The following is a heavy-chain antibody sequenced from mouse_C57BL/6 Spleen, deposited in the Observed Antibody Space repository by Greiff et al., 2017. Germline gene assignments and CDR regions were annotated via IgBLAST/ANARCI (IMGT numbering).Heavy chain of an antibody. CDR2: IDPETGGT. CDR3: TRSNYGVLFDY. D-gene: IGHD2-5*01. CDR1: GYTFTDYE. V-gene: IGHV1-15*01. Sequence: QVQLQQSGAELVRPGASVTLSCKASGYTFTDYEMHWVKQTPVHGLEWIGAIDPETGGTAYNQKFKGKAILTAAKSSSTAYMELRSLTSEDSAVYYCTRSNYGVLFDYWGQGTTLTVSS. J-gene: IGHJ2*01.